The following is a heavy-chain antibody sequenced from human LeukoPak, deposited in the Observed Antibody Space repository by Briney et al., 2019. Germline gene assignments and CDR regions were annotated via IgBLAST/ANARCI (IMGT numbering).Heavy chain of an antibody. Sequence: GGSLRLSCAASGFTFSDYYMSWIRQAPGKGLEWVSYISSSGSTIYYADSVKGRFTISRDNAKNSLYLQMNSLRAEDTAVYYCARDSQVDSVVRSGMKCGYYWGQGTLVTLSS. CDR1: GFTFSDYY. D-gene: IGHD3-10*01. V-gene: IGHV3-11*01. CDR2: ISSSGSTI. CDR3: ARDSQVDSVVRSGMKCGYY. J-gene: IGHJ4*02.